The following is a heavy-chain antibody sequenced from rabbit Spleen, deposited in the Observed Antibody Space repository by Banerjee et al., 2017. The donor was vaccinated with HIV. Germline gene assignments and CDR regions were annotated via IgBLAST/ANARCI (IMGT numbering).Heavy chain of an antibody. V-gene: IGHV1S40*01. J-gene: IGHJ4*01. CDR2: IYTTGTWT. Sequence: QSLEESGGDLVKPGASLTLTCTASGFDFSNKYVVCWVRQAPGKGLEWIACIYTTGTWTYYASWAKGRFTISKTSTTVTLLMTSLTAADTATYFCARLSSDWTYLNLWGPGTLVTVS. CDR3: ARLSSDWTYLNL. CDR1: GFDFSNKYV. D-gene: IGHD8-1*01.